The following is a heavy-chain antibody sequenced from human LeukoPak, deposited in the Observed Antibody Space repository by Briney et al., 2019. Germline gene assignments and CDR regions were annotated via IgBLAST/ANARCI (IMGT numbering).Heavy chain of an antibody. CDR3: ARDYRSSGYFDY. V-gene: IGHV3-30*03. D-gene: IGHD3-22*01. CDR2: ISYDGSNK. J-gene: IGHJ4*02. Sequence: PGGSLRLSCAASGFTFSSYGMHWVRQAPGKGLEWVAVISYDGSNKYYADSVKGRFTISRDNSKNTLYLQMNSLRAEDTAVYYCARDYRSSGYFDYWGQGTLVTVSS. CDR1: GFTFSSYG.